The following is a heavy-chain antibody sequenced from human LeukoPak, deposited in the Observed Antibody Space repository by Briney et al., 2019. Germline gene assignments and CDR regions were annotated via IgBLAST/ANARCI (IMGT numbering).Heavy chain of an antibody. CDR2: IWYDGSNK. CDR3: AREDTTVPTGYYYYYGMDV. V-gene: IGHV3-33*01. Sequence: PGRSLRLSCAASGFTFSSYGMHWVRQAPGKGLEWVAVIWYDGSNKYYADSVKGRFTISRDNSKNTLYLQMNSLRAEDTAVYYCAREDTTVPTGYYYYYGMDVWGQGTTVTVSS. D-gene: IGHD4-17*01. J-gene: IGHJ6*02. CDR1: GFTFSSYG.